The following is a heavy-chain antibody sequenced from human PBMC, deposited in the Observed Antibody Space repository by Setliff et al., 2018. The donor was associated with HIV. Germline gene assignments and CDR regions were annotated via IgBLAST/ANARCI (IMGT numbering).Heavy chain of an antibody. CDR2: INHSGRT. J-gene: IGHJ1*01. CDR1: GGSFSGYC. V-gene: IGHV4-34*01. D-gene: IGHD5-18*01. CDR3: ARGGYSYGFGRHRAYFQY. Sequence: PSETLSLTCAVYGGSFSGYCWSWIRQPPGKGLEWSGEINHSGRTKYNPSLKSRVTTSVDTSKNQFSLKLSSVTAADTAVFYRARGGYSYGFGRHRAYFQYWGQGTQVTVSS.